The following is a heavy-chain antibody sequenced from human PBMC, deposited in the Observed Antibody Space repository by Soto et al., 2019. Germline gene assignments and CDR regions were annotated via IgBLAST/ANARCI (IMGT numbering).Heavy chain of an antibody. D-gene: IGHD6-19*01. CDR2: ISDSSSYI. CDR1: GFTFSSYN. J-gene: IGHJ4*02. Sequence: GGSLRLSCAASGFTFSSYNMNWVRQAPGKGLEWVASISDSSSYIYYAESVKGRFNISRDNAKNSLYLQMNSLRAEDTAVYYCARDFVGYSSGWFGYWGQGILVTVS. CDR3: ARDFVGYSSGWFGY. V-gene: IGHV3-21*01.